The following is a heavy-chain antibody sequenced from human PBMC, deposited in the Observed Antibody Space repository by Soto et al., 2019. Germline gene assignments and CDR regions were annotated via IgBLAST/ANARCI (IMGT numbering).Heavy chain of an antibody. Sequence: GASVKVSCKASGYTFTSYDINWVRQATGQGLEWMGWMNPNSGNTGYAQKFQGRVTMTRNTSISTAYMQLSSLRSEDTAVYYCARAGRGSCSAGSCFASPYSSYYGMDVWGQGTTVTVSS. CDR3: ARAGRGSCSAGSCFASPYSSYYGMDV. V-gene: IGHV1-8*01. CDR1: GYTFTSYD. CDR2: MNPNSGNT. J-gene: IGHJ6*02. D-gene: IGHD2-15*01.